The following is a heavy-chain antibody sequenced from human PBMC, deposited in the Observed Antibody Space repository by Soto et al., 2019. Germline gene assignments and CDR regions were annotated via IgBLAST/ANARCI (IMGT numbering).Heavy chain of an antibody. CDR3: ARDGGNRYSSSSHNWFDP. D-gene: IGHD6-6*01. Sequence: SETLSLTCAVSGYSISSGYYWGWIRQPPGKGLEWIGSIYHSGSTYYNPSLKSRVTISVDTSKNQFSLKLSSVTAADTAVYYCARDGGNRYSSSSHNWFDPWGQGTLVTVSS. CDR1: GYSISSGYY. V-gene: IGHV4-38-2*02. CDR2: IYHSGST. J-gene: IGHJ5*02.